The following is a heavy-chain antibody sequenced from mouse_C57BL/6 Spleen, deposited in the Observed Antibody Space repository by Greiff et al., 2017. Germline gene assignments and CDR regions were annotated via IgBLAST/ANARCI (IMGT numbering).Heavy chain of an antibody. D-gene: IGHD2-10*02. CDR2: IHPNSGST. Sequence: VQLQQPGAELVKPGASVKLSCKASGYTFTSYWMHWVKQRPGQGLEWIGMIHPNSGSTNYNEKFKSKATLTVDKSSSTAYMQLSSLTSEDSAVYYCARGGYGNYFYAMDYWGQGTSVTVSS. J-gene: IGHJ4*01. V-gene: IGHV1-64*01. CDR3: ARGGYGNYFYAMDY. CDR1: GYTFTSYW.